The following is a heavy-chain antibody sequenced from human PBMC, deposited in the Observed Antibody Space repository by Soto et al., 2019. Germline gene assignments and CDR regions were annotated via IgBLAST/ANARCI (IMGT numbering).Heavy chain of an antibody. CDR2: ISTDGSIT. V-gene: IGHV3-74*01. CDR1: GFTFSSYS. J-gene: IGHJ4*02. CDR3: ARDTDGLHY. Sequence: GSLRLSCAASGFTFSSYSMYWVRQAPGKGLVWVSCISTDGSITNYADSVKGRFTVSRNNAKNTLYLQMNSLRAEDTALYYCARDTDGLHYWGQGTMVTVSS.